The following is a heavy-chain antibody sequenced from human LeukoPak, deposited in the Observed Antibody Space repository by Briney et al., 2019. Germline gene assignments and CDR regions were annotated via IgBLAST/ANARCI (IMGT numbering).Heavy chain of an antibody. CDR1: RYSFTTYW. J-gene: IGHJ4*02. CDR3: ARQSYSGSYYMDY. CDR2: IYPGDSDT. D-gene: IGHD1-26*01. V-gene: IGHV5-51*01. Sequence: GESLKISCQCSRYSFTTYWIAWVRQMPGKGLEWMGIIYPGDSDTRYSPSFQGQVTISADKSISTAYLQWSSLKASDTAMYYCARQSYSGSYYMDYWGQGTLVTVSS.